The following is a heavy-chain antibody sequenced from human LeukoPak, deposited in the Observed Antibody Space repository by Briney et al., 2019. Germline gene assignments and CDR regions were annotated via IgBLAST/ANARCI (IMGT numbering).Heavy chain of an antibody. CDR3: ARGMGDCSSTSCYYYYGMDV. CDR2: IYPGDSDT. Sequence: GESLKISCKGSGYSFTSYWIGWVRQMPGKGLEWMGIIYPGDSDTRYSPSFQGQVTISADKSISTAYLQWSSLKASDTATYYCARGMGDCSSTSCYYYYGMDVWGQGTTVTVSS. J-gene: IGHJ6*02. D-gene: IGHD2-2*01. CDR1: GYSFTSYW. V-gene: IGHV5-51*01.